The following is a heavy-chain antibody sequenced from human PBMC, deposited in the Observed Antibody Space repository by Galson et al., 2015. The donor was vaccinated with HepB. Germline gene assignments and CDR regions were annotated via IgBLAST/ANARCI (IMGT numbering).Heavy chain of an antibody. D-gene: IGHD2-2*01. V-gene: IGHV3-48*01. Sequence: SLRLSCAASGFTFSSYSMNWVRQAPGKGLEWVSYISSSSSTIYYADSVKGRFTISRDNAKNSLYLQMNSLRAEDTAVYYCARDLSAVVPAVPIDYWGQGTLVTVSS. CDR2: ISSSSSTI. J-gene: IGHJ4*02. CDR1: GFTFSSYS. CDR3: ARDLSAVVPAVPIDY.